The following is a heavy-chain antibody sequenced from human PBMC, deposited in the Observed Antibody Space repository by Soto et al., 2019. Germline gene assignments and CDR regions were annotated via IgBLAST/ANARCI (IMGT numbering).Heavy chain of an antibody. CDR2: FDGDDGET. Sequence: ASVKVSCKVSGYTLTGLGMHWVRQAPGKGLEWMGGFDGDDGETNYAQKLQGRVTMTKDTSTSTAYMELRSLRSEDTAVYYCATVLRNWNGDDAFDIWGQRTMVTVSS. J-gene: IGHJ3*02. D-gene: IGHD1-20*01. CDR1: GYTLTGLG. V-gene: IGHV1-24*01. CDR3: ATVLRNWNGDDAFDI.